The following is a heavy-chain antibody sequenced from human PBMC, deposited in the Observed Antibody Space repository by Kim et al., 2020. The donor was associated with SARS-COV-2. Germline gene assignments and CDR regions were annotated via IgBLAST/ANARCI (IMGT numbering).Heavy chain of an antibody. CDR3: ARVGSSLAFDI. D-gene: IGHD1-26*01. V-gene: IGHV4-28*03. J-gene: IGHJ3*02. CDR2: T. Sequence: TYYNTSLKSRVTMSVDTSKNQFSLKLSSVTAVDTAVYYCARVGSSLAFDIWGQGTMVTVSS.